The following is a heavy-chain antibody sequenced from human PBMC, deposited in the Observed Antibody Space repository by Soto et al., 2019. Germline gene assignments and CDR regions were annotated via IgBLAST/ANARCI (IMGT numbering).Heavy chain of an antibody. J-gene: IGHJ6*02. D-gene: IGHD2-15*01. Sequence: QVQLVQSGAEVKKPGASVKVSCKASGYTFTSYDINWVRQATGQGLEWMGWMNPNSGNTGYAQKFQGRVTMTRNTSTSTAYMEMSGLRSEDTAVYYCARWGGYCSGGSCVKTTDYYYYGMDVWGQGTTVTVSS. CDR2: MNPNSGNT. V-gene: IGHV1-8*01. CDR1: GYTFTSYD. CDR3: ARWGGYCSGGSCVKTTDYYYYGMDV.